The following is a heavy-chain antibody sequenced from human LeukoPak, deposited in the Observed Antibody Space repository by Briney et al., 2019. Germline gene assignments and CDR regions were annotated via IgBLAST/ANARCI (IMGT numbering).Heavy chain of an antibody. CDR2: IKQDGSEK. D-gene: IGHD3-22*01. V-gene: IGHV3-7*01. J-gene: IGHJ4*02. CDR3: QKGVEYYYDSSGYLPGDY. Sequence: GGSLRLSCAASGFTFSSYWMSWVRQAPGKGLEWVANIKQDGSEKYYADSVKGRFTISRDNSKNTLYLQMNSLRAEDTAVYCCQKGVEYYYDSSGYLPGDYWGQGTLVTVSS. CDR1: GFTFSSYW.